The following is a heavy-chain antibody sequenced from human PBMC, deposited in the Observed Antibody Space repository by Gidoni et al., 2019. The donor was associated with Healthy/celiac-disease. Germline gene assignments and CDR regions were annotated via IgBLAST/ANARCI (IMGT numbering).Heavy chain of an antibody. CDR1: GGSISSYY. J-gene: IGHJ4*02. CDR2: IYTSGST. V-gene: IGHV4-4*07. D-gene: IGHD3-10*01. CDR3: ARDRTTMVRGAYYFDY. Sequence: QVQLQESGPGLVKPSETLSLTCTVSGGSISSYYWSWIRQPAGKGLEWIGRIYTSGSTNYNPSLKSRVTMSVDTSKNQFSLKLSSVTAADTAVYYCARDRTTMVRGAYYFDYWGQGTLVTVSS.